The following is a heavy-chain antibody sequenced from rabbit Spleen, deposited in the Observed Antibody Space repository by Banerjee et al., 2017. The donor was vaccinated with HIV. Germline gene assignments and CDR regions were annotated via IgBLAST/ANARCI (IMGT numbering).Heavy chain of an antibody. CDR3: ARDLDGVIGWNFGW. D-gene: IGHD4-1*01. CDR1: GVSFSGSSY. CDR2: IEAGSSGDT. J-gene: IGHJ3*01. Sequence: QSLEESGGDLVKPGASLTLTCIASGVSFSGSSYMCWVRQAPGKGLEWIACIEAGSSGDTYYASWAKGRFTISKTSSTTVTLQMTSLTVADTATYFCARDLDGVIGWNFGWWGQGTLVTVS. V-gene: IGHV1S40*01.